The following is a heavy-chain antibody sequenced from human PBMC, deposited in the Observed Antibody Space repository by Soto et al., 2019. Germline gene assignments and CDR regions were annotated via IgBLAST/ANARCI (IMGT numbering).Heavy chain of an antibody. J-gene: IGHJ1*01. D-gene: IGHD4-17*01. CDR1: GGSISSGDYY. CDR2: IYYSGST. Sequence: QVQLQESGPGLVKPSQTLSLTCTVSGGSISSGDYYWSWIRQPPGKGLEWIGYIYYSGSTYYNPSLKSRVTISVDTSKNQFSLKLSSVTAADTAVYYCASQGDYGDYGAGDVYFQHWGQGTLVTVSS. CDR3: ASQGDYGDYGAGDVYFQH. V-gene: IGHV4-30-4*01.